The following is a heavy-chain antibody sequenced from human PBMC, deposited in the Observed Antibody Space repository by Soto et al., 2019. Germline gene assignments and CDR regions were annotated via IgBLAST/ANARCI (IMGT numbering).Heavy chain of an antibody. CDR1: GYSFTSYW. CDR2: IDPSDSYT. V-gene: IGHV5-10-1*01. J-gene: IGHJ6*02. D-gene: IGHD3-22*01. Sequence: GEPLTISCKGSGYSFTSYWISRVRHMPGKGLEWMGRIDPSDSYTNYSPSFQGHVTISADKSISTAYLQWSSLKASDTAMYYCARHPYYDSSGYRHYYYYGMDVWGQGTTVTVYS. CDR3: ARHPYYDSSGYRHYYYYGMDV.